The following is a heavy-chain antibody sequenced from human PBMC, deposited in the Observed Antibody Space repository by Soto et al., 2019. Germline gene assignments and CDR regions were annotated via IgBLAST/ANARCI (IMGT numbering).Heavy chain of an antibody. CDR1: GGSISSGGYS. CDR3: ARGHDANND. Sequence: QVQLQEPGSGLVKPSQTLSLTCAVSGGSISSGGYSWSWIRQPPGKGLEWIGYIYHTGSTYYNPSLKSRVTIPMDTSKNQFSLKLNSVTAADTAVYYCARGHDANNDWGQGTLVTVSS. J-gene: IGHJ4*02. CDR2: IYHTGST. D-gene: IGHD2-8*01. V-gene: IGHV4-30-2*01.